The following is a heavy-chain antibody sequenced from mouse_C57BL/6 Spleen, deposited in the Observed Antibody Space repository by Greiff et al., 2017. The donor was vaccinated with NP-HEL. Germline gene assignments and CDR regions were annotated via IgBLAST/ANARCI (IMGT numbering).Heavy chain of an antibody. V-gene: IGHV1-55*01. Sequence: VQLQQSGAELVKPGASVKMSCKASGYTFTSYWITWVKQRPGQGLEWIGDIYPGSGSTNYNEKFKSKATLTVDTSSSTAYMQLSSLTSEDSAVYYCARWYYGSSYRDYAMDYWGQGTSVTVSS. J-gene: IGHJ4*01. CDR1: GYTFTSYW. CDR2: IYPGSGST. D-gene: IGHD1-1*01. CDR3: ARWYYGSSYRDYAMDY.